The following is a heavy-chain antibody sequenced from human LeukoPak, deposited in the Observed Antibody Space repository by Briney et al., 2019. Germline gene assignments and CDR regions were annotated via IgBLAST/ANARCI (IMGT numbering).Heavy chain of an antibody. Sequence: GASVKVSCKASGGTFSSYAISWVRQAPGQGLEWMGRIIPILGIANYAQKFQGRVTITADKSTSTAYMELSSLRSEDTAVYYCAREEDYGDYFKDYWGQGTLVTVSS. CDR3: AREEDYGDYFKDY. J-gene: IGHJ4*02. D-gene: IGHD4-17*01. V-gene: IGHV1-69*04. CDR1: GGTFSSYA. CDR2: IIPILGIA.